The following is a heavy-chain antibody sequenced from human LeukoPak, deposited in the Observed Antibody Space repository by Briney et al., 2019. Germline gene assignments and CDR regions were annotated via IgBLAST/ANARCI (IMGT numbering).Heavy chain of an antibody. J-gene: IGHJ4*02. Sequence: PGGSLRLSCAASGFTFSSDAMNWVRQAPGKGLEWGSTICGSGGSTFYADSVKGRFTISRDNSKNTLYLQMNSLRAEDTAVYYCAKVKCGGDCYDYFDYWGQGTLVTVSS. CDR2: ICGSGGST. CDR1: GFTFSSDA. V-gene: IGHV3-23*01. D-gene: IGHD2-21*02. CDR3: AKVKCGGDCYDYFDY.